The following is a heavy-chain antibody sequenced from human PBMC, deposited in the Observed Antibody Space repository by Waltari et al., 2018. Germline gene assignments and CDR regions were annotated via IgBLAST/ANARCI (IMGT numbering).Heavy chain of an antibody. CDR2: ISSSGSTI. CDR1: GFTFSDYY. CDR3: ASALDYGDYAHAY. D-gene: IGHD4-17*01. Sequence: QVQLVESGGGLVKPGGSLRLPCAASGFTFSDYYMSWIRQAPGKGREWVSYISSSGSTIYYADSVKGRFTISRDNAKNSLYLQMNSLRAEDTAVYYCASALDYGDYAHAYWGQGTLVTVSS. J-gene: IGHJ4*02. V-gene: IGHV3-11*04.